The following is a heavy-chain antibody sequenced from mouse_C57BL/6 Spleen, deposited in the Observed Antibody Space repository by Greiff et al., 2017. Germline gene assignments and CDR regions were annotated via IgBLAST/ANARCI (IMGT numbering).Heavy chain of an antibody. CDR1: GYTFTDYE. J-gene: IGHJ3*01. D-gene: IGHD3-1*01. V-gene: IGHV1-15*01. Sequence: QVQLQQSGAELVRPGASVTLSCKASGYTFTDYEMHWVKQTPVHGLEWIGAIDPETGGTAYNQKFKGKAILTADKSSSTAYMELRSLTSEDSAVYYCTRSGYDPWFAYWGQGTLVTVSA. CDR2: IDPETGGT. CDR3: TRSGYDPWFAY.